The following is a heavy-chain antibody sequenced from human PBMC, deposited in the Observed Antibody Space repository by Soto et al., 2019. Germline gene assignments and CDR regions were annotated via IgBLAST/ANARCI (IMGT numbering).Heavy chain of an antibody. J-gene: IGHJ2*01. Sequence: GGSLRLSCAASGFTFSSYAMHWVRQAPGKGLEWVAVISYDGSNKYYADSVKGRFTISRDNSKNTLYLQMNSLRAEDTAVYYCARTLGRYDSTTLYLYFDLWGRGTLVTVSS. CDR2: ISYDGSNK. V-gene: IGHV3-30-3*01. CDR3: ARTLGRYDSTTLYLYFDL. CDR1: GFTFSSYA. D-gene: IGHD3-22*01.